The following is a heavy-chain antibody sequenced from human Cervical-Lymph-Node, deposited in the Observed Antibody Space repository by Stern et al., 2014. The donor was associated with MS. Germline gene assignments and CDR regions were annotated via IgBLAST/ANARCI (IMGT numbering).Heavy chain of an antibody. J-gene: IGHJ6*02. D-gene: IGHD3-16*01. CDR2: VNTVTGKS. Sequence: QVQLVQSGSELKKPGASVKVSCKASGYTLVTYAINWVRQAPGQGLEWMGWVNTVTGKSTYAQDFTGRFVISLDTSVSTTFLQISSLKADDTAVYYCARSSHYYEGGGCSYYGMDVWGQGTTVTVSS. V-gene: IGHV7-4-1*02. CDR3: ARSSHYYEGGGCSYYGMDV. CDR1: GYTLVTYA.